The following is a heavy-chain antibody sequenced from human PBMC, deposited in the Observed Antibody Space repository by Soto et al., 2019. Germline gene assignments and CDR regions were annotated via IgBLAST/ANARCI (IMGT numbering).Heavy chain of an antibody. Sequence: GGSLRLSCAASGFTFSSYGMHWVRQAPGKGLEWVAVISYDGSNKYYADSVKGRFTISRDNSKNTLYLQMNSLRAEDTAVYYCAKEFGVEWFDPWGQGTLVTVSS. J-gene: IGHJ5*02. CDR1: GFTFSSYG. CDR3: AKEFGVEWFDP. CDR2: ISYDGSNK. D-gene: IGHD3-3*01. V-gene: IGHV3-30*18.